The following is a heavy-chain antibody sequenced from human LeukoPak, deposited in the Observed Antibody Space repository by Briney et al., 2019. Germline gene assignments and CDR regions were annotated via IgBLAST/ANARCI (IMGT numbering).Heavy chain of an antibody. V-gene: IGHV3-11*01. D-gene: IGHD1-26*01. CDR3: ARDGGSYAPDY. J-gene: IGHJ4*02. Sequence: GSVKGRFTISRDNAKNSLYLQMNSLRAEDTAVYYCARDGGSYAPDYWGQGTLVTASS.